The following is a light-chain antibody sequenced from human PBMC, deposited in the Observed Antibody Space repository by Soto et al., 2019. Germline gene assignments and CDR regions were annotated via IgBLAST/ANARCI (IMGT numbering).Light chain of an antibody. V-gene: IGKV1-5*01. Sequence: DIQMTQSPSTLSASVGDRVTITCRASQSISSWLAWYQQKPGKAPKVLIYDASSLESGVPSRFSGSGSGTEFSPTISSLQPDDFATYYCQQYNHYWTFGQGTKVDIK. CDR1: QSISSW. J-gene: IGKJ1*01. CDR2: DAS. CDR3: QQYNHYWT.